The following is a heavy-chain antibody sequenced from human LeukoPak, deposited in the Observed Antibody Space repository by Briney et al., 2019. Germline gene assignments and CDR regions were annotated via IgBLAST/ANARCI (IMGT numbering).Heavy chain of an antibody. CDR1: GYRFTNYW. J-gene: IGHJ4*02. V-gene: IGHV5-51*01. D-gene: IGHD6-13*01. CDR3: ARRSGPLVYFFFDY. CDR2: IYPGDSDT. Sequence: GESLKISCKGSGYRFTNYWIGWVRQMPGKGLEWMGMIYPGDSDTRYRPSFQGQVTISADKSISTAYLQWMSLKASDTAMYYCARRSGPLVYFFFDYWGQGALVTVSS.